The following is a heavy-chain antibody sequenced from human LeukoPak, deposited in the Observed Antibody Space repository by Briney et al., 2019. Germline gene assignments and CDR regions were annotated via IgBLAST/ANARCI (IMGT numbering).Heavy chain of an antibody. CDR1: GDSISGHY. J-gene: IGHJ6*03. CDR3: ARLHADTSLTPYFYYIYV. V-gene: IGHV4-59*08. D-gene: IGHD5-18*01. CDR2: INYSGST. Sequence: PAETLSLTCTVSGDSISGHYWSWIRQPPGKGLEWIGYINYSGSTNSYPSLRSRAPISIDTSMNQYSLRQTSVTAADTAVYYCARLHADTSLTPYFYYIYVWGKGTTVAAS.